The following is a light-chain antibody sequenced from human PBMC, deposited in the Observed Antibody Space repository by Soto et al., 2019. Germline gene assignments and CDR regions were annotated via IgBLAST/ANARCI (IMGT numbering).Light chain of an antibody. V-gene: IGKV3-15*01. Sequence: EIVMTQSPATLSVSPGERATLSCRASQSVSSNLAWYQQKPGQAPRLLIYGASTRATGIPARFSGSGSGTEFTLTISSLQFEDFAVYYCQQYNNWPRTTFGQGTRLEIK. CDR2: GAS. J-gene: IGKJ5*01. CDR1: QSVSSN. CDR3: QQYNNWPRTT.